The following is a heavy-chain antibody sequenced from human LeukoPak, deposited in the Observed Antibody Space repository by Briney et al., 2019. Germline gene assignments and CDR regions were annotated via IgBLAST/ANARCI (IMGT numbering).Heavy chain of an antibody. J-gene: IGHJ4*02. CDR3: ARGTTDGYSYGRFDY. D-gene: IGHD5-18*01. V-gene: IGHV4-31*03. CDR2: IYYSGTT. CDR1: GGSIGSGGFY. Sequence: PSETLSLTCTVSGGSIGSGGFYWSWIRQHPGKGLERLGYIYYSGTTYYNPSLKSRVTFSVDTSKNQFSLRLNPVTAADTALYYCARGTTDGYSYGRFDYWGQGTLVTVSS.